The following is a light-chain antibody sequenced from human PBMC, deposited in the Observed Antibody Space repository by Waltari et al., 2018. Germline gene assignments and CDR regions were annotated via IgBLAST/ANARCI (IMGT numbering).Light chain of an antibody. Sequence: QSAPTQPASVSGSPGQSIAISCAGTYSDAVSWYQQYPGKAPKLLIYEVNKRPSGVSDRFSGSKSGNTASLTISGLQAEDEGDYYCCTHVNYVIRWMFGGGTKLTVL. CDR1: YSDA. CDR3: CTHVNYVIRWM. CDR2: EVN. V-gene: IGLV2-23*02. J-gene: IGLJ3*02.